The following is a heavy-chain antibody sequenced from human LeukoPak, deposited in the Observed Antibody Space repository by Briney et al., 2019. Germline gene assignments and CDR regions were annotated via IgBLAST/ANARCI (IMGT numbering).Heavy chain of an antibody. D-gene: IGHD2-15*01. CDR2: ISAYGNT. Sequence: ASVKVSCKTSGYTFTIYGISWVRQAPGQGLEWMGLISAYGNTNYAQNLQGRVTMTTDTSTSTAYMELRSLRSNDTAVYYCARGIIGYYFDYWGQGTLVTVSS. J-gene: IGHJ4*02. CDR1: GYTFTIYG. CDR3: ARGIIGYYFDY. V-gene: IGHV1-18*01.